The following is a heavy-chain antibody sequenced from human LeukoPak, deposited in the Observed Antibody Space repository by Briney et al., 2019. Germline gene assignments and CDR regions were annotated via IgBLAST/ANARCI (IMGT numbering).Heavy chain of an antibody. Sequence: SVKVSCKASGGTFSSYAISWVRQAPGQGLGWMGGIIPIFGTANYAQKFQGRVTITADESTSTAYMELSSLRSEDTAVYYCARAYDSSGYSRGGFDYWGQGTLVTVSS. D-gene: IGHD3-22*01. CDR2: IIPIFGTA. CDR1: GGTFSSYA. J-gene: IGHJ4*02. CDR3: ARAYDSSGYSRGGFDY. V-gene: IGHV1-69*13.